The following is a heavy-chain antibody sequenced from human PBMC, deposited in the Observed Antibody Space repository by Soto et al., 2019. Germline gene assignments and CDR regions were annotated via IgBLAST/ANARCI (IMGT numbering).Heavy chain of an antibody. CDR1: GYTFTSYG. CDR3: ARDLWIQLWPEIFNYGMDV. V-gene: IGHV1-18*01. D-gene: IGHD5-18*01. CDR2: ISAYNGNT. Sequence: ASVKVSCKASGYTFTSYGISWVRQAPGQGLEWMGWISAYNGNTNYAQKLQGRVTMTTDTSTSTAYMELRSLRSDDTAVYYCARDLWIQLWPEIFNYGMDVWGQGTTVTVSS. J-gene: IGHJ6*02.